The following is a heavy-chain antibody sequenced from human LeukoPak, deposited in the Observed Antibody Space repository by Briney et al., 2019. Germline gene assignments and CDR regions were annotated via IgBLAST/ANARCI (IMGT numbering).Heavy chain of an antibody. D-gene: IGHD3-10*01. Sequence: GGSLRLSCAASGFTSSSYWMHWVRQAPGRGLVWVSRINSDGSSINYADSVKGRFTISRDNAKNTLYLQMNSLRAEDAAVYYCARGRGPYGWFDPWGQGTLVTVSS. CDR3: ARGRGPYGWFDP. J-gene: IGHJ5*02. CDR1: GFTSSSYW. V-gene: IGHV3-74*01. CDR2: INSDGSSI.